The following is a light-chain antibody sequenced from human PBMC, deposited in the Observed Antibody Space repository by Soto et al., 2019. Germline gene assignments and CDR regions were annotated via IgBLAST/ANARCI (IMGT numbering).Light chain of an antibody. CDR3: SSYAGSNSVV. Sequence: QSALTQPPSASGSPGQSVTISCTGISSDVGGYNYVSWYQQHPGKAPKLMIYEVSKRPSGVPDRFSGSKSGNTASLTVSGLQAEDEADYYCSSYAGSNSVVFGGGTQLTVL. V-gene: IGLV2-8*01. CDR1: SSDVGGYNY. CDR2: EVS. J-gene: IGLJ2*01.